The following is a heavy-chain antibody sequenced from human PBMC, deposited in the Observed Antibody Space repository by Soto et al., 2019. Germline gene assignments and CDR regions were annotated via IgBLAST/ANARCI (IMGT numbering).Heavy chain of an antibody. D-gene: IGHD2-15*01. Sequence: GGSLRLSCAASGFTFSSYAMHWVRQAPGKGLEWVAVISYDGSNKYYADSVKGRFTISRDNSKNTLYLQMNSLRAEDTAVYYCAREGCSGGSCYFDYWGQGTLVTVSS. CDR3: AREGCSGGSCYFDY. CDR1: GFTFSSYA. CDR2: ISYDGSNK. V-gene: IGHV3-30-3*01. J-gene: IGHJ4*02.